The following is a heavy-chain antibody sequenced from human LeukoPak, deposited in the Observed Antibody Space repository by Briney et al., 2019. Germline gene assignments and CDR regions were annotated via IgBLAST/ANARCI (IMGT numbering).Heavy chain of an antibody. Sequence: SETLSLTCTVSGGSISSSSYYWGWIRQPPGKGLEWIGSIYYSGSTYYNPSLKSRVTISVDTSKNQFSLKLSSVTAADTAVYYCARGTGELSLSDWGQGTLVTVSS. D-gene: IGHD3-16*02. V-gene: IGHV4-39*07. CDR1: GGSISSSSYY. J-gene: IGHJ4*02. CDR3: ARGTGELSLSD. CDR2: IYYSGST.